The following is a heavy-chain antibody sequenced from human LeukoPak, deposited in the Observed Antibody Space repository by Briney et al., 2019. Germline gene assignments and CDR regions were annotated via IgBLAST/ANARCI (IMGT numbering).Heavy chain of an antibody. Sequence: PGGSPRLSCAASGFTFSDYYMSWIRQAPGKGLEWVSYISSSGSTIYYADSVKGRFTISRDNAKNSLYLQMNSLRAEDTALYYCARVASNYDFDCWGQGTLVTVSS. CDR3: ARVASNYDFDC. CDR1: GFTFSDYY. D-gene: IGHD4-11*01. V-gene: IGHV3-11*01. CDR2: ISSSGSTI. J-gene: IGHJ4*02.